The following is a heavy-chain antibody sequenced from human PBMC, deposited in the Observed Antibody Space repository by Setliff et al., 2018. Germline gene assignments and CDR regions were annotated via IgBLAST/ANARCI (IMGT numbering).Heavy chain of an antibody. Sequence: SGPTLVNPTQTLTLTCTFSGFSLSTSLVGVGWIRQPPGKALEWLALIYWNDEKRYSPSLKSRLTITKDTSKNQVVLTMTNMDPVDTATYYCAHSIRYFDLPVVWGQGTLVTVSS. CDR1: GFSLSTSLVG. V-gene: IGHV2-5*01. CDR2: IYWNDEK. CDR3: AHSIRYFDLPVV. D-gene: IGHD3-9*01. J-gene: IGHJ4*02.